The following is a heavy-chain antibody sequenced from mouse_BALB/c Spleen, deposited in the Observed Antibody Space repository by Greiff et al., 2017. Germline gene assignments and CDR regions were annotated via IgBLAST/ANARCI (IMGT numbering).Heavy chain of an antibody. D-gene: IGHD2-14*01. CDR3: TRAYYRYDEGAYYAMDY. J-gene: IGHJ4*01. V-gene: IGHV5-6-5*01. Sequence: EVKVVESGGGLVKPGGSLKLSCAASGFTFSSYAMSWVRQTPEKRLEWVASISSGGSTYYPDSVKGRFTIFRDNARNILYLQMSSLRSEDTAMYYCTRAYYRYDEGAYYAMDYWGQGTSVTVSS. CDR2: ISSGGST. CDR1: GFTFSSYA.